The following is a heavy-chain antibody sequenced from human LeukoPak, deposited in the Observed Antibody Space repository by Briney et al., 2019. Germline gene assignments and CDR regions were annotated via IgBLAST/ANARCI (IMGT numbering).Heavy chain of an antibody. CDR3: ASIAAAGTTIYCFDY. V-gene: IGHV1-2*02. J-gene: IGHJ4*02. CDR2: INPNSGGT. D-gene: IGHD6-13*01. Sequence: ASVKVSCKASGYTFTGYYMHWVRQAPGQGLEWMGWINPNSGGTNYAQKFQGRVTMTRDTSISTAYVELSRLRSVDTAMYFWASIAAAGTTIYCFDYWGQGTLVTVSS. CDR1: GYTFTGYY.